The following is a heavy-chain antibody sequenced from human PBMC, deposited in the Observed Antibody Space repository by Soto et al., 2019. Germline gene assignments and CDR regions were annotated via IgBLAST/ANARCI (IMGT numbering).Heavy chain of an antibody. D-gene: IGHD6-19*01. J-gene: IGHJ4*02. CDR3: AKGERQWLVSSDFNY. CDR2: VSHDGRNT. V-gene: IGHV3-30*18. Sequence: VQLVESGGGRVHPGRCLRLSCAASGLTFSEYAMHWVCQSPGKGLELVAVVSHDGRNTHYAVSVKGRFTISSDSSKNTVSLEMTSLTAEDTADYYCAKGERQWLVSSDFNYWGQGPLVTVFS. CDR1: GLTFSEYA.